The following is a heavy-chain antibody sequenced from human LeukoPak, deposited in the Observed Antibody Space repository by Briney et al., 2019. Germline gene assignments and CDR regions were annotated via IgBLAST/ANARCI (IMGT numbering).Heavy chain of an antibody. J-gene: IGHJ6*02. V-gene: IGHV1-24*01. Sequence: GASVKVSCKVSGYTLTELSMHWVRQAPGKGLEWMGGFDPEDGETIYAQKFQGRVTMTGDTSTDTAYMELSSLRSEDTAVYYCATALRYFDFVWGQGTTVTVSS. CDR2: FDPEDGET. CDR3: ATALRYFDFV. D-gene: IGHD3-9*01. CDR1: GYTLTELS.